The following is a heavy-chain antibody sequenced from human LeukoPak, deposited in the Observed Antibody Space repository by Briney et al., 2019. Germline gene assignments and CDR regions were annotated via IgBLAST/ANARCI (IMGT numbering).Heavy chain of an antibody. CDR1: GGTFSSYA. CDR2: IIPIFGTA. D-gene: IGHD3-22*01. V-gene: IGHV1-69*05. J-gene: IGHJ3*02. CDR3: ANDYYDSSGYSDASDI. Sequence: SVKVSGKASGGTFSSYAISWVRQAPGQGLEWMGRIIPIFGTANYAQKFQGRVTITTDESTSTAYMELSSLRSEDTAVYYCANDYYDSSGYSDASDIWGQGTMVTVSS.